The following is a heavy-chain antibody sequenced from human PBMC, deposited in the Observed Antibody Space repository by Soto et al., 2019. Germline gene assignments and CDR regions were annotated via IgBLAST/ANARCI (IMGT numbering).Heavy chain of an antibody. CDR1: GFSLSTSGVG. CDR3: ALRITMVRGFDY. J-gene: IGHJ4*02. V-gene: IGHV2-5*02. D-gene: IGHD3-10*01. CDR2: IYWDDDK. Sequence: QITLKESGPTLVKPTQTLTLTCTFSGFSLSTSGVGVGWIRQPPGKALEWLALIYWDDDKRYSPSLKSRLTITKYTSKNQVVLTMTNMDPVDTATYYCALRITMVRGFDYWGQGTLVTVSS.